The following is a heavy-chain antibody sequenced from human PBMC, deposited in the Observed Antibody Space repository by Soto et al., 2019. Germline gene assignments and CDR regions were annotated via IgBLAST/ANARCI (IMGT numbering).Heavy chain of an antibody. Sequence: SETLYLTCAVYGGSFSGYYWSWIRQPPGKGLEWIGEINHSGSTNYNPSLKSRVTISVDTSKNQFSRKLSSVTAADTAVYYCARALLYCSGGSCYRGAFDSWGQGTMVTVS. J-gene: IGHJ3*02. D-gene: IGHD2-15*01. CDR3: ARALLYCSGGSCYRGAFDS. CDR1: GGSFSGYY. CDR2: INHSGST. V-gene: IGHV4-34*01.